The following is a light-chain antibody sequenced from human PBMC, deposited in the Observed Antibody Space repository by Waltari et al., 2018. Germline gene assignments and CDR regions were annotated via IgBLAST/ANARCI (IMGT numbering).Light chain of an antibody. J-gene: IGKJ4*01. CDR3: QQADSFPLS. CDR1: QTISRW. Sequence: DIQMTQSPYSVSASVGDRVIITCRASQTISRWLAWYQQRPGDAPKLLIYATSSLYTGVPSRFSGTGSGTDFTLTINTLQPEDFATYYCQQADSFPLSFGGGTKVEMK. V-gene: IGKV1-12*01. CDR2: ATS.